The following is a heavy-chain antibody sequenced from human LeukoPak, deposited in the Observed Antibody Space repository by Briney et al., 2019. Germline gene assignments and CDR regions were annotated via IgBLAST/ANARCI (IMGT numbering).Heavy chain of an antibody. Sequence: ASVKVSCKASGYTFTSYGINWVRQATGQGLEWMGWMNPNSGNTGYAQKFQGRVTMTRNTSISTAYMELSSLRSEDTAVYYCARDDSSGYYLHYDYWGQGTLVTVSS. D-gene: IGHD3-22*01. J-gene: IGHJ4*02. V-gene: IGHV1-8*02. CDR1: GYTFTSYG. CDR3: ARDDSSGYYLHYDY. CDR2: MNPNSGNT.